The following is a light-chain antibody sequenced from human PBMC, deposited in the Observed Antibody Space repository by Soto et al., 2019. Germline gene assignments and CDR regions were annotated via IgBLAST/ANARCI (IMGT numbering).Light chain of an antibody. V-gene: IGKV1-39*01. CDR3: QQSYSTTVT. CDR2: AAS. CDR1: QSISSY. J-gene: IGKJ4*01. Sequence: DIQMTQSPSSLSASVGERVTITCRASQSISSYLNWYQQKRGKAPKLXIYAASSLQSGVPSRFSGSGSGTDFTLTISSLQPEDFATYYCQQSYSTTVTFGGGTKVDIK.